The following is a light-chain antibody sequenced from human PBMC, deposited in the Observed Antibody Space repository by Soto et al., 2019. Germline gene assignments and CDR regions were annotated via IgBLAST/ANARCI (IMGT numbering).Light chain of an antibody. J-gene: IGKJ3*01. CDR2: TTS. CDR1: QSVSKS. V-gene: IGKV3-11*01. CDR3: QQGNNWPIFT. Sequence: EIVLTQSPATLSLSPGERATLSCRASQSVSKSLAWYQQKPGQAPRLLIYTTSNRATGIPARFSGSGSRTDFTLTICSLEPEDFAVYYCQQGNNWPIFTFGPVTKVDIK.